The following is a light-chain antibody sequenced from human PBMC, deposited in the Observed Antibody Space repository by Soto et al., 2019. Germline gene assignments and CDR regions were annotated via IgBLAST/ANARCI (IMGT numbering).Light chain of an antibody. J-gene: IGKJ2*01. Sequence: DIQMTQSPSTLSASVGDRVTITCRASQSISSWLAWYQQKPGKAPKLLIYDASSLESGVPSRFSGSGSGTEFTLTISSLQPDDFATYYCQQYNSYSVTLYTFGQGTKLEIK. CDR3: QQYNSYSVTLYT. CDR2: DAS. CDR1: QSISSW. V-gene: IGKV1-5*01.